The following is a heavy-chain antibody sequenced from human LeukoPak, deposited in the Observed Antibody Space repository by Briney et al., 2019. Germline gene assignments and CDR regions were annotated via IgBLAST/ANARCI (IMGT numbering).Heavy chain of an antibody. CDR2: ISGSGGST. V-gene: IGHV3-23*01. J-gene: IGHJ4*02. Sequence: AGGSLRLSCAASGFTFSSYAMSWVRQAPGKGLEWVSAISGSGGSTYYADSVKGRFTISRDNSKNTLYLQMNSLRAEDTAVYCCAKDGWYSGYVYWGQGTLVTVSS. D-gene: IGHD5-12*01. CDR3: AKDGWYSGYVY. CDR1: GFTFSSYA.